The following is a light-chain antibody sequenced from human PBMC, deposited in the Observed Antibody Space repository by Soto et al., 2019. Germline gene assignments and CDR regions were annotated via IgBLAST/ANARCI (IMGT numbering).Light chain of an antibody. CDR1: GSNVGASYD. Sequence: QSVLTQPPSVSGAPGQTVTISCTGSGSNVGASYDVHWYQVLPGTGPRLLIYKNNNRPSGVPDRFSGSKSGTSASLAITGLRAEDEADYYCQSYDNSLSGQLFGGGTKLTVL. CDR2: KNN. V-gene: IGLV1-40*01. CDR3: QSYDNSLSGQL. J-gene: IGLJ3*02.